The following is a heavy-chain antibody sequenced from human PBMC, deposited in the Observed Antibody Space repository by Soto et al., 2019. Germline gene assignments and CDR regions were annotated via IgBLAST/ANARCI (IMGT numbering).Heavy chain of an antibody. CDR1: GGTFSTYA. CDR2: VIPIFGTP. CDR3: ARSQGGSSSLDIYYYYYYGMDV. D-gene: IGHD2-15*01. J-gene: IGHJ6*01. Sequence: QVQLVQSGAEVKKPGSSVKVSCKAPGGTFSTYAISWVRQAPGQGLEWMGGVIPIFGTPKYAQKFQGRVTITAGESTSTGYMELRSLRSEDTAVYYCARSQGGSSSLDIYYYYYYGMDVWGKGTTVTVSS. V-gene: IGHV1-69*01.